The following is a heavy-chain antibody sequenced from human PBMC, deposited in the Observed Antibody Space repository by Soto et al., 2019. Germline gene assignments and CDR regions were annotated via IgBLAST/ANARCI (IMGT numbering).Heavy chain of an antibody. D-gene: IGHD6-6*01. J-gene: IGHJ4*02. V-gene: IGHV1-2*02. CDR3: ARGGGGLGSSGSGLDY. CDR2: INPNSGGT. Sequence: QVQLVQSGAEVKKPGASVKVPCKASGYTFTGYYMHWVRQAPGQGLEWMGWINPNSGGTNYAQKFQGRVTMTRDTSISTAYMELGRLRSDDTAVYYCARGGGGLGSSGSGLDYWGQGTLVTVSS. CDR1: GYTFTGYY.